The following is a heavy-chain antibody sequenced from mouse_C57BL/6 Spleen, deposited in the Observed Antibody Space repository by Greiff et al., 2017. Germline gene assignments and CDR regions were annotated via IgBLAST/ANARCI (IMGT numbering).Heavy chain of an antibody. CDR3: AKGTAYYFDY. V-gene: IGHV5-17*01. CDR2: ISSGSSTI. J-gene: IGHJ2*01. CDR1: GFTFSDYG. Sequence: EVQRVESGGGLVKPGGSLKLSCAASGFTFSDYGMHWVRQAPEKGLEWVAYISSGSSTIYYADTVKGRFTISRDNAKNTLFLQMTSLRSEDTAMYYCAKGTAYYFDYWGQGTTLTVSS. D-gene: IGHD3-3*01.